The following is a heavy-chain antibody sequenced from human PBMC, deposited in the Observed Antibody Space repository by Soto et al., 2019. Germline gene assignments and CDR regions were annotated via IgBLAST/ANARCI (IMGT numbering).Heavy chain of an antibody. J-gene: IGHJ4*02. CDR3: IHIFNSNSGSYRYFDY. V-gene: IGHV2-5*02. Sequence: QITLKESGPTLVKPTQTLTLTCTFSGFSLSTTHMCVGWIRQPPGKALEWLTHIYWDDDKRYSPSLKSRLTITKDTSKNQVVLTMTNMDPVDTATYYCIHIFNSNSGSYRYFDYWGQGTLVTVSS. CDR1: GFSLSTTHMC. CDR2: IYWDDDK. D-gene: IGHD3-16*02.